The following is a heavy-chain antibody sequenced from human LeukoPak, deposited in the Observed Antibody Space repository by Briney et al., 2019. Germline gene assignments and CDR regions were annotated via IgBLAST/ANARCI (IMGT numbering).Heavy chain of an antibody. J-gene: IGHJ3*02. CDR3: ARARYYYDRDAFDI. CDR2: ISSSSSYI. V-gene: IGHV3-21*01. D-gene: IGHD3-22*01. Sequence: GGSLRLSCAASGFTFSSYSMNWVRQAPGKGLEWVAFISSSSSYIYYADSVKGRFTISRDNAKNSLYLQMNSLRAEDTAVYYCARARYYYDRDAFDIWGQGTMVTVPS. CDR1: GFTFSSYS.